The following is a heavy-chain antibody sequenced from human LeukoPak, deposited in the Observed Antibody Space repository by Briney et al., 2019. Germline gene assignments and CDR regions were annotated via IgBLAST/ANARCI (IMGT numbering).Heavy chain of an antibody. J-gene: IGHJ4*02. CDR3: ARHSRGAGDGFDY. CDR2: IYLGDSDT. V-gene: IGHV5-51*01. CDR1: GYSFTSYW. D-gene: IGHD2-21*02. Sequence: GESLKISCKGSGYSFTSYWIGWVRQMPGKGLEWMGIIYLGDSDTRYSPSFQGQVTISADKSNNTVYLQWSSLKASDTAMYYCARHSRGAGDGFDYWGQGTLVTVSS.